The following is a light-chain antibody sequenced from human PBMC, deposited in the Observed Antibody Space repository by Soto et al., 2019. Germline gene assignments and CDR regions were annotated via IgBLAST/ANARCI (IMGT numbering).Light chain of an antibody. J-gene: IGKJ1*01. V-gene: IGKV3-15*01. CDR2: GAS. CDR1: QSVGSN. Sequence: EIVMTQSQATPSVSAGERATVSCRASQSVGSNLAWYQQKAGQAPSLLIYGASTRATGVPARFSGSGSGTEFTLTISSLQSEDFAVDDCQHYSYWRTFSQGTKVDI. CDR3: QHYSYWRT.